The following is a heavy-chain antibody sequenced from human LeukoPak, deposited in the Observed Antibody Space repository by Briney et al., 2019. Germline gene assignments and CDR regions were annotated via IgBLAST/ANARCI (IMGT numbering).Heavy chain of an antibody. Sequence: ASVKVSCKASGYTFTGYYMRWVRQAPGQGLEWMGWINPNSGGTNYAQKFQGRVTMTRDTSISTAYMGLSRLRSDDTAVYYCARALIAAAGLFDYWGQGTLVTVSS. CDR1: GYTFTGYY. V-gene: IGHV1-2*02. J-gene: IGHJ4*02. CDR2: INPNSGGT. D-gene: IGHD6-13*01. CDR3: ARALIAAAGLFDY.